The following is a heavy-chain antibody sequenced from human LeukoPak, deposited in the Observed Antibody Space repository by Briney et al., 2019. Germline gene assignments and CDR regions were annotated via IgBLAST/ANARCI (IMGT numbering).Heavy chain of an antibody. CDR1: GGSISSGSYY. D-gene: IGHD3-22*01. V-gene: IGHV4-61*02. CDR3: ARTTDYYDSIELFDP. J-gene: IGHJ5*02. Sequence: SETLSLTCTVSGGSISSGSYYWSWIRQPAGKGPEWFGRIYTSGSTIYNPSLKSRVTISVDTSKNQSSLKLSSVTAADTAVYYCARTTDYYDSIELFDPWGQGTLVTVSS. CDR2: IYTSGST.